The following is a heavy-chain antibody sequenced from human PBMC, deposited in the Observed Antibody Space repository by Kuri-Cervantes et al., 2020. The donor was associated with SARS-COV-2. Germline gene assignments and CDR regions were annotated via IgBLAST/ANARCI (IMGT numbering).Heavy chain of an antibody. CDR3: AKDLSARYYDSSGLFDY. CDR2: ISYDGSNK. J-gene: IGHJ4*02. V-gene: IGHV3-30*18. D-gene: IGHD3-22*01. Sequence: GGSLRLSCAASGFTFSSYGMHWVRQAPGKGLEWVAVISYDGSNKYYADSVKGRFTISRDNSKNTLYLQMNSLRAEDTAVYYCAKDLSARYYDSSGLFDYWGQGTLVTVSS. CDR1: GFTFSSYG.